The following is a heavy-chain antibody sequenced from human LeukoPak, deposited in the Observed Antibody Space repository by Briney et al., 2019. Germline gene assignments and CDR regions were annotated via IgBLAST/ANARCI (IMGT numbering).Heavy chain of an antibody. D-gene: IGHD3-3*01. CDR3: ASSSAADFWSGKAYWFDP. Sequence: GASVKVSCKASGGTFSSYAISWVRQAPGQGLEWMGGIIPIFGTANYAHKFQGRVTITTDESTSTAYMELSSLRSEDTAVYYCASSSAADFWSGKAYWFDPWGQGTLVTVSS. J-gene: IGHJ5*02. CDR2: IIPIFGTA. CDR1: GGTFSSYA. V-gene: IGHV1-69*05.